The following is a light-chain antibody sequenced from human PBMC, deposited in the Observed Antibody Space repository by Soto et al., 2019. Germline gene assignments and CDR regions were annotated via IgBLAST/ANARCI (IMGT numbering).Light chain of an antibody. Sequence: ETVLTQSPATLSLSPGERATLSCRASQTVSTYLAWYQHKPGQAPRLLISDASNRATGIPARFSGGGSGTDFTLTISRVEPEDFAVYYCQQYGHWPPYTFGQGTTLETK. V-gene: IGKV3-11*01. CDR1: QTVSTY. J-gene: IGKJ2*01. CDR2: DAS. CDR3: QQYGHWPPYT.